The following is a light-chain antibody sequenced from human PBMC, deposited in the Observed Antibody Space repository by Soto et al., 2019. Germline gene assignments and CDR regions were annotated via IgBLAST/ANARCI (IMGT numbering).Light chain of an antibody. J-gene: IGLJ1*01. Sequence: SALTQPRSLSGSPGQSVTISCTGTSSDVGGYNYVSWYQQHPGKAPKLMIYDVSKRPSGVPDRFSGSKSGTTASLTISGLRAEDEADYYCCSYARSNTYLFGTGTKVTVL. V-gene: IGLV2-11*01. CDR2: DVS. CDR1: SSDVGGYNY. CDR3: CSYARSNTYL.